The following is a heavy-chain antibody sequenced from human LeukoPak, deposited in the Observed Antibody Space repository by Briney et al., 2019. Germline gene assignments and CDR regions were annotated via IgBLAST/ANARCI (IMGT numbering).Heavy chain of an antibody. CDR2: INSGSNSV. Sequence: GGSLRLSCAASGFNFNDYEMNWVRQAPGKGLEWIAYINSGSNSVYYADSVRGRVTISRHSASQSVHLQMNSLRVEDTGVYFCAREDNAFELWGQGTVVTVSS. D-gene: IGHD2-15*01. J-gene: IGHJ3*01. CDR1: GFNFNDYE. V-gene: IGHV3-48*03. CDR3: AREDNAFEL.